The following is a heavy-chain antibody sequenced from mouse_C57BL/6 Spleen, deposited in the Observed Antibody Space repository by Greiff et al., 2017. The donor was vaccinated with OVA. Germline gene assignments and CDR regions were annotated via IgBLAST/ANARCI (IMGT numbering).Heavy chain of an antibody. CDR2: ISSGGSYT. J-gene: IGHJ2*01. D-gene: IGHD4-1*02. Sequence: DVKLVESGGDLVKPGGSLKLSCAASGFTFSSYGMSWVRQTPDKRLEWVATISSGGSYTYYPDSVKGRFTISRDNAKNTLYLQMSSLKSEDTARYYCARHKDPTGTFVDYWGQGTTLTVSS. CDR3: ARHKDPTGTFVDY. CDR1: GFTFSSYG. V-gene: IGHV5-6*02.